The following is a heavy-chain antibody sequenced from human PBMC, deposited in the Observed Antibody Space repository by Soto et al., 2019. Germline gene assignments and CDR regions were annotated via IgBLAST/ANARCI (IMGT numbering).Heavy chain of an antibody. D-gene: IGHD6-13*01. V-gene: IGHV3-23*01. J-gene: IGHJ5*02. CDR1: GFTFGSYA. Sequence: EVQLLESGGTLIQPGGSLRLSCAASGFTFGSYAMSWVRQPPGKGLEWVSGISGSGGTTYYADSVKGRFTTSRDNYKSTVYLQMNSLRAEDTAVYYCAKKALFGAAATADRFDPWGQGTLVTVSS. CDR3: AKKALFGAAATADRFDP. CDR2: ISGSGGTT.